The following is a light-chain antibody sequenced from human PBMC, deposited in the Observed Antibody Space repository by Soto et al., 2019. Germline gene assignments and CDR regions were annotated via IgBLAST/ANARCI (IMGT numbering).Light chain of an antibody. CDR3: QQFSSYPLT. Sequence: EIVLTQSPATLSLSPGERATLSCRASQSVSSYLAWYQQKPGQAPRLLIYDASSRATGIPDMFSGGGSGTDFTLTISRLEPEELAVYDCQQFSSYPLTVGGGTKV. CDR1: QSVSSY. J-gene: IGKJ4*01. V-gene: IGKV3-11*01. CDR2: DAS.